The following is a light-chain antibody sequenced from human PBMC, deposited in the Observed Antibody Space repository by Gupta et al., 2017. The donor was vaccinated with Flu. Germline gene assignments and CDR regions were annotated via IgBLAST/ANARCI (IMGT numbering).Light chain of an antibody. J-gene: IGKJ4*01. CDR1: QDIRTW. Sequence: DIPMTPSPSSLSASVGDRVTITCRASQDIRTWLAWYQQKPEKAPKSLIYAASNLQSGVPSRFSGSGSGTDFTLTISSLQPEDFATYYCQQYKSFPLTFGEGTKVEIK. CDR3: QQYKSFPLT. V-gene: IGKV1D-16*01. CDR2: AAS.